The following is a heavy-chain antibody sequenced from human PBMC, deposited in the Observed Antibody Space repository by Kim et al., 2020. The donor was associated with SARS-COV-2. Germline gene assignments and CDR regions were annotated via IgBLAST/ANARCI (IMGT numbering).Heavy chain of an antibody. J-gene: IGHJ3*02. CDR2: ISSSSSYI. Sequence: GGSLRLSCAASGFTFSSYSMNWVRQAPGKGLEWVSSISSSSSYIYYADSVKGRFTISRDNAKNSLYLQMNSLRAEDTAVYYCARLDFLSWDYDYVWGSYRGDAFDIWGQGTMVTVSS. CDR3: ARLDFLSWDYDYVWGSYRGDAFDI. V-gene: IGHV3-21*01. CDR1: GFTFSSYS. D-gene: IGHD3-16*02.